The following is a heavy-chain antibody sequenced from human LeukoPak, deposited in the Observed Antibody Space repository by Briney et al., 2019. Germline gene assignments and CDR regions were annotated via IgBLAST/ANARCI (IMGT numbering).Heavy chain of an antibody. D-gene: IGHD1-1*01. CDR2: IIPIFGIA. Sequence: ASVKVSCKASGGTFRSYAISWVRQAPGQGLEWMGRIIPIFGIANYAQKFQGRVTITADKSTSTAYMELSSLRSEDTAVYYCTRGGPGATRYYDYYGMDGWGQGTTVTVSS. J-gene: IGHJ6*01. CDR3: TRGGPGATRYYDYYGMDG. CDR1: GGTFRSYA. V-gene: IGHV1-69*04.